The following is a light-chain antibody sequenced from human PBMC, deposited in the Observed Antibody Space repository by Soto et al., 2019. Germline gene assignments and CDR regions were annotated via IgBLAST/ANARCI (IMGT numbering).Light chain of an antibody. CDR3: LLYYGGAQLI. V-gene: IGLV7-43*01. Sequence: QAVVTQEPSLTVSPGGTVTLTCASSTGAVTGGYYPNWFQRKPGQAPRPLIYSTSNKHSWTPARFSVSLLGGKAALTLSGVQPEDEAEYYCLLYYGGAQLIFGGGTKLTVL. J-gene: IGLJ2*01. CDR1: TGAVTGGYY. CDR2: STS.